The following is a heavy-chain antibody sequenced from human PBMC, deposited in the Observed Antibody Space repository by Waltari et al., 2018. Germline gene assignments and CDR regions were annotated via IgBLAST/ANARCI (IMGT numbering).Heavy chain of an antibody. D-gene: IGHD3-22*01. J-gene: IGHJ2*01. V-gene: IGHV4-34*01. CDR1: GGSFSGYY. CDR3: ARGRGTNYYDSSGYYSRMRSHWYFDL. CDR2: HNHRGST. Sequence: QVQLQQWGAGLLKPSETLSLTCAVYGGSFSGYYWSWIRQPPGKGLEWIGEHNHRGSTNDNPSLKSRVTISVDTSKNQFSLKLSSVTAADTAVYYCARGRGTNYYDSSGYYSRMRSHWYFDLWGRGTLVTVSS.